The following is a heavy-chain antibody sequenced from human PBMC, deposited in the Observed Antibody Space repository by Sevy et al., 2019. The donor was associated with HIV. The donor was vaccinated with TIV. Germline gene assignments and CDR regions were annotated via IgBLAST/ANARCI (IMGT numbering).Heavy chain of an antibody. CDR2: ISGSGGGT. J-gene: IGHJ4*02. V-gene: IGHV3-23*01. D-gene: IGHD3-3*01. Sequence: GGSLRLSCAASGFTFSSYAMSWVRQAPGKGLEWVSAISGSGGGTYYADSVKGRFTISRDNSKNTLYLQMNSLRAEDTAVYYCAKSKMRRDFWSGYYLYFDYWGQGTLVTVSS. CDR1: GFTFSSYA. CDR3: AKSKMRRDFWSGYYLYFDY.